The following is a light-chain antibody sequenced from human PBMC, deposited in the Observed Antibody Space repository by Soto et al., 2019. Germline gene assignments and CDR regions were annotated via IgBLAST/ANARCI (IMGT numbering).Light chain of an antibody. Sequence: DIQMTQSPSSLSASVGDRVTITCQASQDISNYLNWYQQKPGKAPKLLIYDASNLETGVPSRFSESGSATDFTITISSLHHEDIATDYCQQYDNLLALTVCGGTKVEIK. CDR1: QDISNY. V-gene: IGKV1-33*01. CDR2: DAS. J-gene: IGKJ4*01. CDR3: QQYDNLLALT.